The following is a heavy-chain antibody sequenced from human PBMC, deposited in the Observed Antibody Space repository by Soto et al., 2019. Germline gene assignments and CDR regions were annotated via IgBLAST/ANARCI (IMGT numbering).Heavy chain of an antibody. CDR2: IRSKAYGGTT. Sequence: GGTLSISCTASGFTFGDYAMSWFRQAPGKGQERVGFIRSKAYGGTTEYAASVKGRFTISRDDSKSIAYLQMNSLKTEDTAVYYCTRFPQDIEVLPAARSPFDIWGQGTMVTVSS. CDR3: TRFPQDIEVLPAARSPFDI. J-gene: IGHJ3*02. D-gene: IGHD2-2*01. CDR1: GFTFGDYA. V-gene: IGHV3-49*03.